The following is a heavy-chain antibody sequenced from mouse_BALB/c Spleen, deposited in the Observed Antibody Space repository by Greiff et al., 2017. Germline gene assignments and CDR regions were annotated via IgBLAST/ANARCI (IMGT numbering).Heavy chain of an antibody. J-gene: IGHJ3*01. CDR3: ARDYYGSSSWFAY. CDR1: GFSLTSYG. Sequence: VQLQQSGPGLVQPSQSLSITCTVSGFSLTSYGVHWVRQSPGKGLEWLGGVWSGGSTDYNAAFIYRLSISKNNSKSQVFFKLYSLQANDTAIYYCARDYYGSSSWFAYWGQGTLVTVSA. CDR2: VWSGGST. D-gene: IGHD1-1*01. V-gene: IGHV2-2*02.